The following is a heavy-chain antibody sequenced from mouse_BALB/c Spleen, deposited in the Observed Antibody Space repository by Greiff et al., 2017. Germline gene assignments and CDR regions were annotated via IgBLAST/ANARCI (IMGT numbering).Heavy chain of an antibody. Sequence: VQLQQSGPELVKPGASVKMSCKASGYTFTSYVMHWVKQKPGQGLEWIGYINPYNDGTKYNEKFKGKATLTSDKSSSTAYMELSSLTSEDSAVYYCAKDDGYYGYAMDYWGQGTSVTVSS. CDR3: AKDDGYYGYAMDY. V-gene: IGHV1-14*01. CDR2: INPYNDGT. D-gene: IGHD2-3*01. J-gene: IGHJ4*01. CDR1: GYTFTSYV.